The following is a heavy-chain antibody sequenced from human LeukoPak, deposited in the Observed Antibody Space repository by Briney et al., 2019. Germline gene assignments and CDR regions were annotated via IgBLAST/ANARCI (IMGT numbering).Heavy chain of an antibody. Sequence: GASVKVSCKASGYTFTGYYMHLVRQVPGQGLEWMGWINPSSGDTNSAQKFQGRVTMTRDTSISTAYMELGRLRSDDTAVYYCATRQRLERASDYWGQGTLVTVSS. V-gene: IGHV1-2*02. J-gene: IGHJ4*02. CDR3: ATRQRLERASDY. CDR2: INPSSGDT. D-gene: IGHD1-1*01. CDR1: GYTFTGYY.